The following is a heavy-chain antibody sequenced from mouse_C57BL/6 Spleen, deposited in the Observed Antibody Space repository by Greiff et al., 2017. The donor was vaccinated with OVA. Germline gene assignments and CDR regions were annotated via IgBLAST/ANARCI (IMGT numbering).Heavy chain of an antibody. J-gene: IGHJ2*01. CDR3: ARRLTGMDFDY. V-gene: IGHV1-50*01. CDR1: GYTFTSYW. D-gene: IGHD4-1*01. Sequence: VQLQQPGAELVKPGASVKLSCKASGYTFTSYWMQWVKQRPGQGLEWIGEIDPSDSYTNYNQKFKGKATLTVDTSSSTAYMQLSSLTSEDSAVYYCARRLTGMDFDYWGQGTTLTVSS. CDR2: IDPSDSYT.